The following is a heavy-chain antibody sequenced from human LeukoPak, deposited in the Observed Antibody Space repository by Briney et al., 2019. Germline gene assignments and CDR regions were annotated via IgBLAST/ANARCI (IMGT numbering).Heavy chain of an antibody. V-gene: IGHV3-23*01. J-gene: IGHJ4*02. CDR2: ISGSGGST. CDR3: AKASELGRGYFDY. D-gene: IGHD7-27*01. CDR1: GFTFSSYA. Sequence: HAGGSLRLSCAASGFTFSSYAMSWVRQAPGKGLEWVSVISGSGGSTYYADSVKGRLTMSRDNSKNTLYLQMNSLRAEDTAVYYCAKASELGRGYFDYWGQGTLVSVSS.